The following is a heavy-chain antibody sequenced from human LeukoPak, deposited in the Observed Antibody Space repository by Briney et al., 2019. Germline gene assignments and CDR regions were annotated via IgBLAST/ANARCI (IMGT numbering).Heavy chain of an antibody. CDR2: IYYSGST. D-gene: IGHD3-3*01. J-gene: IGHJ6*03. CDR1: GGSISSYY. V-gene: IGHV4-59*12. CDR3: ARGKVTIFGVVKHYYYYYYMDV. Sequence: SETLSLTCTVSGGSISSYYWSWIRQPPGKGLEWIGYIYYSGSTNYNPSLKSRVTISVDTSKNQFSLKLSSVTAADTAVYYCARGKVTIFGVVKHYYYYYYMDVWGKGTTVTVSS.